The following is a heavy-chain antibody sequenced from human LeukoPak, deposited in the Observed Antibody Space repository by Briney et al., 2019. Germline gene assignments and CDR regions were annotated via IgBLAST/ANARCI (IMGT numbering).Heavy chain of an antibody. Sequence: GSLRLSCAASEFTFSNYAMSWVRQAPGKGLEWVANIRQDGDLKHYVDSVRGRFTISRDNAENSLYLQMNSLRAEDTAIYYCAREIVGTIKSYFDYWGQGTLVTASS. J-gene: IGHJ4*02. CDR2: IRQDGDLK. CDR1: EFTFSNYA. V-gene: IGHV3-7*01. D-gene: IGHD1-26*01. CDR3: AREIVGTIKSYFDY.